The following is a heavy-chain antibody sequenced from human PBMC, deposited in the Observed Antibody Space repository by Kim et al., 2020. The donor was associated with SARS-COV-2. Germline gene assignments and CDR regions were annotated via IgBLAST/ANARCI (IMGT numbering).Heavy chain of an antibody. CDR3: ARPSAGGWELPTLDY. Sequence: ASVKVSCKASGYTFTSYGISWVRQAPGQGLEWMGWISAYNGNTNYAQKLQGRVTMTTDTSTSTAYMELRSLRSDDTAVYYCARPSAGGWELPTLDYWGQGTLVTVSS. J-gene: IGHJ4*02. D-gene: IGHD1-26*01. CDR1: GYTFTSYG. CDR2: ISAYNGNT. V-gene: IGHV1-18*01.